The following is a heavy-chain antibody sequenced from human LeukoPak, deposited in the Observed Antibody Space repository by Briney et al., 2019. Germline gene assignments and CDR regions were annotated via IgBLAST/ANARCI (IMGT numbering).Heavy chain of an antibody. CDR2: VYYSGST. CDR3: ARVEKWGPSAFDI. Sequence: SETLSLTCTVSGGSISSSSYYWGWIRQPPGKGLEWIGSVYYSGSTYYNPSLKSRVTISVDTSKSQFFLQLSSVTAADTAVYYCARVEKWGPSAFDIWGQGTMVTVSS. D-gene: IGHD1-26*01. CDR1: GGSISSSSYY. J-gene: IGHJ3*02. V-gene: IGHV4-39*07.